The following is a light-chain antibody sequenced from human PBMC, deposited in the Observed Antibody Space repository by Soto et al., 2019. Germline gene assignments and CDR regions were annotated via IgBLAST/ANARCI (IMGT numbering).Light chain of an antibody. CDR2: DAS. CDR1: QSISSW. J-gene: IGKJ1*01. CDR3: QQYNSYSRT. V-gene: IGKV1-5*01. Sequence: DLQMTQSPSTLFASVGDRVTITCRASQSISSWLAWYQQKPGKAPKLLIYDASSLESGVPSRFSGSGSGTEFTLTISSLQPDDFATYYCQQYNSYSRTFGQGTKVEIK.